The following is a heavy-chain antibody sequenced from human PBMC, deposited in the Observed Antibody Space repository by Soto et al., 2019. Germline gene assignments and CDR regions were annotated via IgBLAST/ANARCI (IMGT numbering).Heavy chain of an antibody. CDR2: MYNTGST. Sequence: SETLSLTCTVSGGSISGYYWSWIRQPPGKGLEWIGYMYNTGSTVYNPSFKSRVTISVDTSKNQFSLKLNSVTAADTAVYYCARDLWGYCGTDCYPLDVWGQGTTVTVS. CDR3: ARDLWGYCGTDCYPLDV. V-gene: IGHV4-59*01. J-gene: IGHJ6*02. CDR1: GGSISGYY. D-gene: IGHD2-21*02.